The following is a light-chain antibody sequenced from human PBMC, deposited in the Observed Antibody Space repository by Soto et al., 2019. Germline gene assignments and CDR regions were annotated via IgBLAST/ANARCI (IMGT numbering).Light chain of an antibody. J-gene: IGLJ2*01. Sequence: QSALTQPASVSGSPGQSITISCTGTSSDVGDYKYVSWYQQYPGKAPNLMIYEVSYRPSGVSNRFSGSKSGNTASLTISGLRAEDEADYYCSSYTSSFIVLFGGGTKLTVL. V-gene: IGLV2-14*01. CDR2: EVS. CDR3: SSYTSSFIVL. CDR1: SSDVGDYKY.